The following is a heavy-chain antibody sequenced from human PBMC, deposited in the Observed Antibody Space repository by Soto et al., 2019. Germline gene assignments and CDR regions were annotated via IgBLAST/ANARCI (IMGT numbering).Heavy chain of an antibody. CDR1: GGSIGGYD. D-gene: IGHD3-10*01. Sequence: PSETLCLTCTVSGGSIGGYDVSWIRKHPGKGLEWIGYIYYSGSTNYNPSLKSRVTISVDTSKNQFSLKLSSVTAADTAVYYCARQIAGGDYYGMDVWGQGTTVTVSS. V-gene: IGHV4-59*08. J-gene: IGHJ6*02. CDR2: IYYSGST. CDR3: ARQIAGGDYYGMDV.